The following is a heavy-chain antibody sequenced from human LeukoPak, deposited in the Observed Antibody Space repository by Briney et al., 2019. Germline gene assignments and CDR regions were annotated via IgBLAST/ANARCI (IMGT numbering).Heavy chain of an antibody. Sequence: PGGSLRLSCAASGFTFSSHGMHWVRQAPGKGLEWVAVIWYDGSNKYYADSVKGRFTISRDNSKNTLYLQMNSLRAEDTAVYYCARAEMTTITYPDYWGQGTPVTVSS. D-gene: IGHD5-24*01. J-gene: IGHJ4*02. CDR3: ARAEMTTITYPDY. V-gene: IGHV3-33*01. CDR2: IWYDGSNK. CDR1: GFTFSSHG.